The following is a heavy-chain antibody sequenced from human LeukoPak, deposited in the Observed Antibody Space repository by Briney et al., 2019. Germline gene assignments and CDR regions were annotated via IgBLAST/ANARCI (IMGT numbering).Heavy chain of an antibody. CDR3: ARARVGTFGGFFDY. D-gene: IGHD3-10*01. J-gene: IGHJ4*02. CDR1: GFSFSSIG. CDR2: IWFDGSNK. Sequence: PGGSLRLSCAASGFSFSSIGMHWVRQAPGKGLEWVSGIWFDGSNKNYADSVKGRFTISRDNSKNTLYLQMNSLRADDTAVYYCARARVGTFGGFFDYWGQGTLVTVFS. V-gene: IGHV3-33*01.